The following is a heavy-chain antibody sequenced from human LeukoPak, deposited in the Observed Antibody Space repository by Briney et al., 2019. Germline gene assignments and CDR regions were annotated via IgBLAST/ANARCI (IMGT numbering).Heavy chain of an antibody. CDR3: ARDRTYCSGGRCYDLFDI. D-gene: IGHD2-15*01. V-gene: IGHV3-7*01. CDR2: INRDGSEK. Sequence: GGSLRLSCAASAFTFSSYWMTWVRQAPGEGLEWVANINRDGSEKNHVDSVKGRFIISRDNAKNSLYLQMDSLRAEDTAVYYCARDRTYCSGGRCYDLFDIWGQGTMVTVSS. J-gene: IGHJ3*02. CDR1: AFTFSSYW.